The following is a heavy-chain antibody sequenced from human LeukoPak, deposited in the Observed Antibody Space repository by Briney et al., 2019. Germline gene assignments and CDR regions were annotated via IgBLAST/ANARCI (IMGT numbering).Heavy chain of an antibody. V-gene: IGHV3-33*01. Sequence: GGSLRLSCAASRFTFSSYGMHWVRQAPGKGLEWVAVIWYDGSNKYYADSVKGRFTISRDNSKNTLYLQMNSLRAEDTAVYYCARDQGYYDSSGYDYWGQGTLVTVSS. CDR1: RFTFSSYG. J-gene: IGHJ4*02. CDR3: ARDQGYYDSSGYDY. D-gene: IGHD3-22*01. CDR2: IWYDGSNK.